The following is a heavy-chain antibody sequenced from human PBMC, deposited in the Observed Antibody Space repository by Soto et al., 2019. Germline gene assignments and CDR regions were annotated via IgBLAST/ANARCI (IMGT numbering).Heavy chain of an antibody. D-gene: IGHD3-10*01. Sequence: GGSPRLSCAASGFTFSSYWMHWVRQAPGKGLVWVSRINSDGSSTSYADSVKGRFTISRDNAKNTLYLQMNSLRAEDTAVYYCARDRRYYGSGSPSGWFDPWGQGTLVTVSS. CDR1: GFTFSSYW. V-gene: IGHV3-74*01. J-gene: IGHJ5*02. CDR2: INSDGSST. CDR3: ARDRRYYGSGSPSGWFDP.